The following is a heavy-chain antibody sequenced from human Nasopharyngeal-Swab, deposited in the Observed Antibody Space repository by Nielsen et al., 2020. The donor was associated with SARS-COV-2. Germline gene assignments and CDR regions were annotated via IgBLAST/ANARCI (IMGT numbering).Heavy chain of an antibody. Sequence: SLKISCAASGFTFDDYAIHWVRQAPGRGLEWVSGISWDSGNIGYADSVKGRFTISRDNAKNSLYLQMNSLRAEDTALYYCVKDNLLRAFDLWGQGTMVTVYS. D-gene: IGHD2-15*01. J-gene: IGHJ3*01. V-gene: IGHV3-9*01. CDR2: ISWDSGNI. CDR1: GFTFDDYA. CDR3: VKDNLLRAFDL.